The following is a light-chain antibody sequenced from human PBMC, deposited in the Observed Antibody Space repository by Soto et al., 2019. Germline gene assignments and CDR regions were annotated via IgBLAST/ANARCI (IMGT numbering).Light chain of an antibody. CDR1: SSDVGSYNY. CDR2: DVS. CDR3: SSYTSSSTL. J-gene: IGLJ1*01. Sequence: QSALTQPASVSGSPGQSITISCTGTSSDVGSYNYVSWYQQHPGKAPKLMIYDVSDRPSGISSRFSGSKSDNTASLTISGLQTEDEADYYCSSYTSSSTLFGTGTKVTVL. V-gene: IGLV2-14*01.